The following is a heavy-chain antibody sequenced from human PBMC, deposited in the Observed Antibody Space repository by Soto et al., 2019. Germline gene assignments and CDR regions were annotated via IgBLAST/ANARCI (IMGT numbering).Heavy chain of an antibody. Sequence: EVQLVESGGGLVQPGRSLRLSCAASGFTVDDYAMHWVRQAPGKGLEWVSGISWNSETIDYANSVKGRFTISGDNAKSSFFLKMNGLRPDTPALYCAKDMKWGGMTTIHYFDSWGQGTLVTVSS. CDR2: ISWNSETI. D-gene: IGHD2-21*02. V-gene: IGHV3-9*01. CDR3: AKDMKWGGMTTIHYFDS. CDR1: GFTVDDYA. J-gene: IGHJ4*02.